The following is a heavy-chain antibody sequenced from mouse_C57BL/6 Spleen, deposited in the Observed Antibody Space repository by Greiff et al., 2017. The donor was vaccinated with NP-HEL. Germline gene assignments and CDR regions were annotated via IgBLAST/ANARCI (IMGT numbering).Heavy chain of an antibody. V-gene: IGHV6-3*01. D-gene: IGHD1-1*01. Sequence: EVKVEESGGGLVQPGGSMKLSCVASGFTFSNYWMNWVRQSPEKGLEWVAQIRLKSDNYATHYAESVKGRFTISRDDSKSSVYLQMNNLRAEDTGIYYCTTVTTVVAPFDYWGQGTTLTVSS. CDR1: GFTFSNYW. J-gene: IGHJ2*01. CDR2: IRLKSDNYAT. CDR3: TTVTTVVAPFDY.